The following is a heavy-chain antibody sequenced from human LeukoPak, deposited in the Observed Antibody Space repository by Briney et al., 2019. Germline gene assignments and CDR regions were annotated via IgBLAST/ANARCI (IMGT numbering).Heavy chain of an antibody. D-gene: IGHD4-23*01. V-gene: IGHV3-53*01. Sequence: GGSLRLSCAASGFTVSTNYMSWVRQAPGKGLEWVSVIYSGGSTYYADSVKGRFIIPRDNSKNTLYLQMNNLRAEDTAVYYCARDSSDYGGKGFDYWGQGTLVTVSS. J-gene: IGHJ4*02. CDR2: IYSGGST. CDR3: ARDSSDYGGKGFDY. CDR1: GFTVSTNY.